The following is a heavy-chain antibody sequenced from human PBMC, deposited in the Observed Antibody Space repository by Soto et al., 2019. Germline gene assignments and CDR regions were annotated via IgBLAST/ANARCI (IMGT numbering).Heavy chain of an antibody. CDR2: IYPGDSDT. D-gene: IGHD6-13*01. CDR3: ARHVIAAAGPYDNWFDP. V-gene: IGHV5-51*01. Sequence: SGESLKISCKGSGYSFTSYWIGWVRQMPGKGLEWMGIIYPGDSDTRYSPSFQGQVTISADKSISTAYLQWSSLKASDTAMYYCARHVIAAAGPYDNWFDPWGQGTLVTVSS. J-gene: IGHJ5*02. CDR1: GYSFTSYW.